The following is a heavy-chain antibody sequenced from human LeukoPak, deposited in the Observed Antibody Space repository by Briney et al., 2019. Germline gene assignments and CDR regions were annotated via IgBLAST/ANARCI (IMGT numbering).Heavy chain of an antibody. CDR2: ITAIDGRT. V-gene: IGHV3-23*01. CDR3: TKDRRGPAAGTWYFDS. CDR1: GFTFSSTT. Sequence: GGSLRLSCVASGFTFSSTTMGWVRQAPGRGLEWVSSITAIDGRTYYADSVRGRFTISRDNSRNTVYLQLNSLRAGDTAIYYCTKDRRGPAAGTWYFDSWGQGTLVTVSS. J-gene: IGHJ4*02. D-gene: IGHD6-13*01.